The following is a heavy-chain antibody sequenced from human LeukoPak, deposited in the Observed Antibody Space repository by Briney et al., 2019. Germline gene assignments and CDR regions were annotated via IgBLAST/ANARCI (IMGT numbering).Heavy chain of an antibody. CDR2: IIPILGIA. V-gene: IGHV1-69*04. CDR1: GGTFSSYA. CDR3: ARVGRKNSSGYDPGSLDY. D-gene: IGHD5-12*01. J-gene: IGHJ4*02. Sequence: SVKVSCKASGGTFSSYAISWVRQAPGQGLEWMGRIIPILGIANYAQKLQGRVTITADKSTSTAYMELSSLRSEDTAVYYCARVGRKNSSGYDPGSLDYWGQGTLVTVSS.